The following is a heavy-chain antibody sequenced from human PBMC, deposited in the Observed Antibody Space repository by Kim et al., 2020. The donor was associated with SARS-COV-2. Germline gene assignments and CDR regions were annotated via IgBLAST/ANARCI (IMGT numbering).Heavy chain of an antibody. V-gene: IGHV3-30*04. J-gene: IGHJ5*02. CDR3: ARALWFGEWGWFDP. Sequence: GGSLRLSCAASGFTFSSYAMHWVRQAPGKGLEWVAVISYDGSNKYYADSVKGRFTISRDNSKNTLYLQMNSLRAEDTAVYYCARALWFGEWGWFDPWGQG. D-gene: IGHD3-10*01. CDR1: GFTFSSYA. CDR2: ISYDGSNK.